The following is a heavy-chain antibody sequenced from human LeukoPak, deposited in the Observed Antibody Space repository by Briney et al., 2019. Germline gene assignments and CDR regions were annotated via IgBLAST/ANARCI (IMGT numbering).Heavy chain of an antibody. J-gene: IGHJ3*02. CDR1: GFTFSSHW. D-gene: IGHD2-2*01. CDR3: ARIDIAVASAFILDAFGI. CDR2: IKEDGSET. Sequence: PGGSLRLSCTGSGFTFSSHWMSWVRQAPGRGLEWVANIKEDGSETYCLDSVKGRFTISRDNAKNSLYLQMNSLRAEDTAVYYCARIDIAVASAFILDAFGIWGQGTMVTVSS. V-gene: IGHV3-7*01.